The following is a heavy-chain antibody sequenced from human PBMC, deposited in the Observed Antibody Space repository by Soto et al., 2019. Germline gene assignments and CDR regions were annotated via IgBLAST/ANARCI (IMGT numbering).Heavy chain of an antibody. CDR3: ARRRQQQLVRGVNWFDP. J-gene: IGHJ5*01. V-gene: IGHV4-34*01. Sequence: SETLSLTCAVYGGSFSGYYWSWIRQPPGKGLEWIGESNHSGSTNYNPSLKSRVTISVDTSKNQCSLKLSSVTAADPAVYYWARRRQQQLVRGVNWFDPLGQETLVTVSS. D-gene: IGHD6-13*01. CDR2: SNHSGST. CDR1: GGSFSGYY.